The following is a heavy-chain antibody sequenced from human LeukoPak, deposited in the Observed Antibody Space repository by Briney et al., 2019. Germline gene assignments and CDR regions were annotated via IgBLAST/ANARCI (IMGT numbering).Heavy chain of an antibody. CDR1: GYSFTSYW. CDR3: ARRRDLYSGSYYPFDY. Sequence: GESLKISCKGSGYSFTSYWIGWVRQMPGKGLEWMGIIYPDDSETRYSPSFQGQVTISADKSISTAYLQWSSLKASDTAMYYCARRRDLYSGSYYPFDYWGQGSLVTVSS. V-gene: IGHV5-51*01. CDR2: IYPDDSET. D-gene: IGHD1-26*01. J-gene: IGHJ4*02.